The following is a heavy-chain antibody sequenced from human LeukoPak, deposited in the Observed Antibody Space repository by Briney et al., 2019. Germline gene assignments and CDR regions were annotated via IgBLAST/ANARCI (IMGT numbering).Heavy chain of an antibody. J-gene: IGHJ6*03. CDR3: ARGGGYYYYMDV. D-gene: IGHD4-23*01. Sequence: SETLSLTCAVYGGSFSGYYWSWIRQPPGKGLEWIGEINHSGSTNYNPSLKSRVTISVDTSKNQFSLKLSSATAADTAVYYCARGGGYYYYMDVWGKGTTVTVSS. CDR1: GGSFSGYY. V-gene: IGHV4-34*01. CDR2: INHSGST.